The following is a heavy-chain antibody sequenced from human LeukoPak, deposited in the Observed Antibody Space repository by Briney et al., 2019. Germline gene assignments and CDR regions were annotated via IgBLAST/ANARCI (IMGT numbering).Heavy chain of an antibody. CDR1: GFTVSSNY. V-gene: IGHV3-66*02. CDR2: IYSGGST. Sequence: PGGSLRLSCGASGFTVSSNYMSWVRQAPGKGLEWVSVIYSGGSTYYADSVKGRFTISRDNSKNTLYLQMNSLRAEDTAVYYCARGDYYDSSGYYPFDYWGQGTLVTVSS. D-gene: IGHD3-22*01. J-gene: IGHJ4*02. CDR3: ARGDYYDSSGYYPFDY.